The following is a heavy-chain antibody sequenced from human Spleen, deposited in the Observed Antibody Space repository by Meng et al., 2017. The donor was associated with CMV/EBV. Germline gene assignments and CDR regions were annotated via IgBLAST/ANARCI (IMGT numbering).Heavy chain of an antibody. CDR1: GFTVSSNY. V-gene: IGHV3-7*01. Sequence: GESLKISCAASGFTVSSNYMSWVRQAPGKGLEWVANIKQDGSEKYYVDSVKGRFTISRDNAENLLYLQMNSLRAEDTAIYYCTRDSRALFDYWGQGTLVTVSS. J-gene: IGHJ4*02. CDR3: TRDSRALFDY. CDR2: IKQDGSEK.